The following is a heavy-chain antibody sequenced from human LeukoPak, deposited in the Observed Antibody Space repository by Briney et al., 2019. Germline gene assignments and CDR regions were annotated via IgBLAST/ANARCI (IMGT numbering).Heavy chain of an antibody. CDR1: GYTFTAYY. J-gene: IGHJ3*02. CDR2: INPNSGDT. CDR3: ARGPTLGLDI. V-gene: IGHV1-2*02. Sequence: ASVKVSCKASGYTFTAYYIHWVRQAPGQGLEWMGWINPNSGDTTLLQRFQGRVTVTRDTSIITAYMELSSLTSDDTGMYYCARGPTLGLDIWGQGTMVTVSS.